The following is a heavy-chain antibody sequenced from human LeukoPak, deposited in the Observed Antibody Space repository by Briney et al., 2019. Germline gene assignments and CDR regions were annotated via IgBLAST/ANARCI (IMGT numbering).Heavy chain of an antibody. J-gene: IGHJ6*03. CDR3: ARVRSIAAAGTPPGYYYYMDV. V-gene: IGHV1-2*02. CDR1: GYTFTGYY. CDR2: INPNSGGT. D-gene: IGHD6-13*01. Sequence: ASVKVSCKASGYTFTGYYMHWVRQVPGQGLEWMGWINPNSGGTNYAQKFQGRVTMTRDTSISTAYMELSRLRSDDTAVYYCARVRSIAAAGTPPGYYYYMDVWGKGTTVTVSS.